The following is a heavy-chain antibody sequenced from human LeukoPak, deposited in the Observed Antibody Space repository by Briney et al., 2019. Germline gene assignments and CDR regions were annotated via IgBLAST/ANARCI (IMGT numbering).Heavy chain of an antibody. Sequence: PSETLSLTCTVSGGSISSSNYYWGWIRQPPGKGLEWIGNIYYSGSTYYNPSLKSRVTISVDTSKNQFSLKLSSVTAADTAVYYCARGGTISLIWGQGTLVTVSS. D-gene: IGHD3-3*01. CDR1: GGSISSSNYY. J-gene: IGHJ4*02. CDR2: IYYSGST. CDR3: ARGGTISLI. V-gene: IGHV4-39*07.